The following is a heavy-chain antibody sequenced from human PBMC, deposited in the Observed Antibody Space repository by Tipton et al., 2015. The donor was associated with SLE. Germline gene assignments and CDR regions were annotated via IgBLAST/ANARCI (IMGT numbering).Heavy chain of an antibody. CDR3: ARGMLTWRGAIVGVDV. CDR1: GGSISSNY. J-gene: IGHJ6*02. CDR2: ISNGGGT. Sequence: LRLSFSVSGGSISSNYWIWIRQPPGKGLEWIGYISNGGGTNYNPSLKSRVTISVDTAKNQFSLKLTSVTAADTAVYYCARGMLTWRGAIVGVDVWGQGTTVNVSS. V-gene: IGHV4-59*08. D-gene: IGHD3-10*02.